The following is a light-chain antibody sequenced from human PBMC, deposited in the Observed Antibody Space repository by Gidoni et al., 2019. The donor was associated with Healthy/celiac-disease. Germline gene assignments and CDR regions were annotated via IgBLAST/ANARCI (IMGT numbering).Light chain of an antibody. Sequence: DIQMTQSPSTLSASVGDRVTITCRASQSISSWLAWYQQKPGKAPKLLIYKASSLESGVPSRFSGSGSGTESTLTISSLQPDDFATYYCQQYNSYRLTFGGGTKVEIK. CDR1: QSISSW. CDR3: QQYNSYRLT. CDR2: KAS. V-gene: IGKV1-5*03. J-gene: IGKJ4*01.